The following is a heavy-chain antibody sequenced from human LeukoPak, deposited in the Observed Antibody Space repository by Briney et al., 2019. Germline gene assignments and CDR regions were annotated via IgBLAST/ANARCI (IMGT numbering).Heavy chain of an antibody. CDR1: GYTFTGYY. Sequence: ASVRVSCKASGYTFTGYYMHWVRQAPGQRLEWMGWINPNSGGTNYAEQFQGRVTMTRHTSISTAYMELTRLRSDDTSVYYCARPIWSGYYALDYWGQGTLVTVSS. V-gene: IGHV1-2*02. D-gene: IGHD3-3*01. CDR3: ARPIWSGYYALDY. J-gene: IGHJ4*02. CDR2: INPNSGGT.